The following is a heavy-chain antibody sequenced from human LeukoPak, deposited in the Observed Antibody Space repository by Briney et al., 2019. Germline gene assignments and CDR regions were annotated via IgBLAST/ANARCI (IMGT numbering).Heavy chain of an antibody. V-gene: IGHV5-51*01. CDR3: AREYVGAFDL. J-gene: IGHJ4*02. CDR2: IDPGDSDT. D-gene: IGHD1-26*01. Sequence: GESPKISCKVSGYCFTSYWIAWVRQMPGKDPEGMGIIDPGDSDTRYSPSFQGQVTISVDRSITTAFLHWSSLKASDTAIYYCAREYVGAFDLWGQGTLVTVSS. CDR1: GYCFTSYW.